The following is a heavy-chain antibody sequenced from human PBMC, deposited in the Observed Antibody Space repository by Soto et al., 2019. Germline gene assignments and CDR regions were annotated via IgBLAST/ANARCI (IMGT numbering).Heavy chain of an antibody. CDR1: GFTFSSYG. D-gene: IGHD2-15*01. CDR3: ANSIVVVVASLRN. V-gene: IGHV3-30*18. J-gene: IGHJ4*02. Sequence: QVQLVESGGGVVQPGRSLRLSCAASGFTFSSYGMHWVRQAPGKGLEWVAVISYDGSNKYYADSVKGRFTISRDNSKNTMYRQMNSLRAEDTAVYYCANSIVVVVASLRNWGQGTLVTVSS. CDR2: ISYDGSNK.